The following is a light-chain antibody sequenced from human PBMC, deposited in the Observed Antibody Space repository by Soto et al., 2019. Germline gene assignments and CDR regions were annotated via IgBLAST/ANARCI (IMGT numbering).Light chain of an antibody. Sequence: QSVLTQPASVSGSPGQSITISCTGSSSDIGNYNYVSWYQQHPGKAPKLIIYEVGDRPSGVSNRFSGSKSGNTASLTISGLQAEDEADYYCRSYTGSETWVFGGGTKLTVL. CDR3: RSYTGSETWV. J-gene: IGLJ3*02. CDR2: EVG. CDR1: SSDIGNYNY. V-gene: IGLV2-14*01.